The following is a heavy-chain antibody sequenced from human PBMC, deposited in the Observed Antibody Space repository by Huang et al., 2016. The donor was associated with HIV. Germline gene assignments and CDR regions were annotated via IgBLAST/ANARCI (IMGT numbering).Heavy chain of an antibody. CDR3: ARLPGSITMIRGVITDPY. J-gene: IGHJ4*02. D-gene: IGHD3-10*01. CDR2: IYYSGST. V-gene: IGHV4-39*02. Sequence: QLQLQESGPGLVKPSETLSLTCTVSGGSIRSDHYYWGGIRQPPGKGLEWIGSIYYSGSTYYNPSLKRRVTITVDTSKNHFSLRMRSVTAADTAVYYCARLPGSITMIRGVITDPYWGQGTLVTVSS. CDR1: GGSIRSDHYY.